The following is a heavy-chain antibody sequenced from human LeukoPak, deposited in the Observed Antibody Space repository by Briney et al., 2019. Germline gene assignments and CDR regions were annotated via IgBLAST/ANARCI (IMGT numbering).Heavy chain of an antibody. CDR2: IIPIFGTA. Sequence: SVKVSCKASVGTFSSYAISWVRQAPGQGLEWMGRIIPIFGTANYAQKFQGRVTITTDESTSTAYMELSSLRSEDTAVYYCARGWYLDTAMARGYWGQGTLVTVSS. D-gene: IGHD5-18*01. CDR1: VGTFSSYA. CDR3: ARGWYLDTAMARGY. J-gene: IGHJ4*02. V-gene: IGHV1-69*05.